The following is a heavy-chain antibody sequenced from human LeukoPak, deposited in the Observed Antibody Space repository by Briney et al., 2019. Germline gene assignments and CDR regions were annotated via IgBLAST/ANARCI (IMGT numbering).Heavy chain of an antibody. J-gene: IGHJ4*02. CDR2: IYYSGST. V-gene: IGHV4-59*12. CDR1: GGSISSYY. CDR3: ARGRYLLYYFDY. D-gene: IGHD1-14*01. Sequence: SETLSLTCTVSGGSISSYYWSWIRQPPGKGLEWIGYIYYSGSTNYNPSLKSRVTISVDTSKNQFSLKLSSVTAADTAVYYCARGRYLLYYFDYWGQGTLVTVSS.